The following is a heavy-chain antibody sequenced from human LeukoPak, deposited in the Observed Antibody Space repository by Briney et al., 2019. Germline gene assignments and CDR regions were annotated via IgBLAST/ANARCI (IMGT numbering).Heavy chain of an antibody. V-gene: IGHV3-74*01. D-gene: IGHD5-12*01. CDR2: IKNDRSST. CDR1: GFPFSNYW. Sequence: PGGSLRLSCAASGFPFSNYWMHWVRQAPGKGLVWVSHIKNDRSSTSYADSVKGRFTISRDNAKNTVYLQMNSLRDEDTAVYYCASARYDYRSPVDPWGQGTLVTVSS. CDR3: ASARYDYRSPVDP. J-gene: IGHJ5*02.